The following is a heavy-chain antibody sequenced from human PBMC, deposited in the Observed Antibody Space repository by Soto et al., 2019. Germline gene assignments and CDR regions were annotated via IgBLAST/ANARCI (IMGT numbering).Heavy chain of an antibody. Sequence: TSETLSLTCTVSGGSISSSSYYWGWIRQPPGKGLEWIGSIYYSGSTYYNPSLKSRVTISVDTSKNQFSLKLSSVTAADTAVYYCARNNGDGYCRYWGQGTLVTVSS. CDR3: ARNNGDGYCRY. CDR2: IYYSGST. D-gene: IGHD5-12*01. V-gene: IGHV4-39*01. J-gene: IGHJ4*02. CDR1: GGSISSSSYY.